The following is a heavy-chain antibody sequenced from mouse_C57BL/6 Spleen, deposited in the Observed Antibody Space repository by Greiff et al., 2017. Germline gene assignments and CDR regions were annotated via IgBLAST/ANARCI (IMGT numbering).Heavy chain of an antibody. D-gene: IGHD1-1*01. Sequence: QVPLKESGPGLVQPSQSLSITCTVSGFSLTSSGVHWVRQSPGKGLEWLGVIWSGGSTDYNAAFISRLSISKDNSKRQFFFKMNSLQADDTAIYYCARNYYGSSYYAMDYWGQGTSVTVSS. V-gene: IGHV2-2*01. CDR3: ARNYYGSSYYAMDY. J-gene: IGHJ4*01. CDR2: IWSGGST. CDR1: GFSLTSSG.